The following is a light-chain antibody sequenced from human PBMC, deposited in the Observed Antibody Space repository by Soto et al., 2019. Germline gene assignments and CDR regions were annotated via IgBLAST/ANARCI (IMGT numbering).Light chain of an antibody. CDR3: QQANGFPYT. V-gene: IGKV1-12*01. CDR1: QGINIW. CDR2: AAS. Sequence: DIQMTQSPSSVSASVGDRVTITCRASQGINIWLAWYQQKPGKAPNLLIYAASSLQSGVPSRFSGSGSGTDFTLTISSLQPADFATYYCQQANGFPYTFGQGTKLQIK. J-gene: IGKJ2*01.